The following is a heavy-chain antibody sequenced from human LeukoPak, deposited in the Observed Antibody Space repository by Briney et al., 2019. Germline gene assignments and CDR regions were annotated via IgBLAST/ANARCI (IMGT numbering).Heavy chain of an antibody. V-gene: IGHV3-23*01. D-gene: IGHD1-14*01. CDR3: AKDISPGRSDAFDI. Sequence: GGSRRLSCGASGFTFSSYAMSWVRQAPGKGLEWVSAISGSGGSTYYADSVKGRFTISRDNSKNTLYLQMNGLRAEDTAVYYCAKDISPGRSDAFDIWGQGTMVTVSS. CDR1: GFTFSSYA. J-gene: IGHJ3*02. CDR2: ISGSGGST.